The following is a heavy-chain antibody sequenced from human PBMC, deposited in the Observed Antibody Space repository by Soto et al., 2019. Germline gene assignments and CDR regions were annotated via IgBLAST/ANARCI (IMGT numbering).Heavy chain of an antibody. CDR3: ASGYSYGLRDY. CDR1: GFTFSSYS. D-gene: IGHD5-18*01. Sequence: EVQLVESGGGLVKLGGSLRLSCAASGFTFSSYSMNWVRQAPGKGLEWVSSISSSSSYIYYADSVKGRFTISRDNAKNSLYLQMNSLRADDTAVYYCASGYSYGLRDYWGQGTLVTVSS. CDR2: ISSSSSYI. J-gene: IGHJ4*02. V-gene: IGHV3-21*01.